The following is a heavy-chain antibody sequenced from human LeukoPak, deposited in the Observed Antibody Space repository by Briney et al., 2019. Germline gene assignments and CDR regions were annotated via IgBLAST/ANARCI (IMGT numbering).Heavy chain of an antibody. CDR3: ARDGTLRGRYYYYYYMDV. J-gene: IGHJ6*03. Sequence: PGGSLRLSCAASGFIFSAYAMTWVRQAPGKGLEWIGSIYHSGSTYYNPSLKSRVTISVDTSKNQFSLKLSSVTAADTAVYYCARDGTLRGRYYYYYYMDVWGKGTTVTVSS. V-gene: IGHV4-38-2*02. CDR2: IYHSGST. D-gene: IGHD3-10*01. CDR1: GFIFSAYA.